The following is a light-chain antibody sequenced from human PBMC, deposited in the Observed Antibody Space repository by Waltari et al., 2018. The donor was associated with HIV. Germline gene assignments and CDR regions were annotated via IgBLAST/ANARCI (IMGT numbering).Light chain of an antibody. J-gene: IGKJ1*01. CDR3: QQHYSLPWT. CDR1: PSLFFTSHNNNKNY. CDR2: WSN. Sequence: DIVMTQSPDSLAVFPGERATINCTSSPSLFFTSHNNNKNYLTWSQQKPGHPPKLLIYWSNARESGVPARFSGGGSGTDFTLTISSLQPDDVAIYFCQQHYSLPWTFGQGTKVEI. V-gene: IGKV4-1*01.